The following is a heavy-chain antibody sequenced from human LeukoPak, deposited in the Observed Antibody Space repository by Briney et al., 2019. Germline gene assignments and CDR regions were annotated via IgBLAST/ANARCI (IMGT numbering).Heavy chain of an antibody. Sequence: ASVRVSCKSSGYTFNNHAISWVRQAPGQGLEWMGWISPYNGGTNYAQNLQGGVSMTTDTSTSTAYMELRSLRSDDTAVYYCARVPHSSSSDYWGQGTLVTVSS. J-gene: IGHJ4*02. V-gene: IGHV1-18*01. CDR3: ARVPHSSSSDY. D-gene: IGHD6-6*01. CDR2: ISPYNGGT. CDR1: GYTFNNHA.